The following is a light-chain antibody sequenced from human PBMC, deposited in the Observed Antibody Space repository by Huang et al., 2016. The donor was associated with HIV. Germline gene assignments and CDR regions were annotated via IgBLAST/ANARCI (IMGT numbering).Light chain of an antibody. CDR3: MQALETPIT. Sequence: DIVMTQSPLSLPVTPGEPASISCKSSQSLLHSNVYTYLDWYLQNPGQSPQLLISLGSNRASGVPDRFSGGGSGTDFTLKISRVEAEDVGVYYCMQALETPITFGQGTRLEIK. J-gene: IGKJ5*01. V-gene: IGKV2-28*01. CDR2: LGS. CDR1: QSLLHSNVYTY.